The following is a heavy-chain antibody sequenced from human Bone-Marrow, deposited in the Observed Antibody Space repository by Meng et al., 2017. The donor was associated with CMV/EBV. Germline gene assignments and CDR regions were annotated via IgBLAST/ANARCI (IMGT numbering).Heavy chain of an antibody. D-gene: IGHD6-19*01. CDR3: ARRHSSGPYFDY. J-gene: IGHJ4*02. CDR2: ISSSSSYT. V-gene: IGHV3-11*06. Sequence: QLHRVVAVGTFATPEWALHLFCAPSGFTFSDYYLGWIRQAPGKGLERVSYISSSSSYTTYADSVKGRFTISRDNAKNSLYLQMNSLRAEDTAVYYCARRHSSGPYFDYWGQGTLVTVSS. CDR1: GFTFSDYY.